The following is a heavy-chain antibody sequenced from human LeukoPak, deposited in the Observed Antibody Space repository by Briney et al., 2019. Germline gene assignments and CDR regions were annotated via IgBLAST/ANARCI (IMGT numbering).Heavy chain of an antibody. J-gene: IGHJ4*02. CDR1: GYTFTGYY. Sequence: ASVKVSCTASGYTFTGYYMHWVRQAPGQGLEWMGWINPNSGGTNYAQKFQGRVTMTRDTSISTAYMELSRLRSDDTAVYYCARYSGTAMVSDYWGQGTLVTVSS. D-gene: IGHD5-18*01. V-gene: IGHV1-2*02. CDR2: INPNSGGT. CDR3: ARYSGTAMVSDY.